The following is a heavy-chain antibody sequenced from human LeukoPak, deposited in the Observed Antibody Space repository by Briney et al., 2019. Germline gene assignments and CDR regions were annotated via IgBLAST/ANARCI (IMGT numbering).Heavy chain of an antibody. V-gene: IGHV1-69*06. CDR1: GATFSSYA. CDR2: IIPIFGTA. J-gene: IGHJ3*01. CDR3: ATDIVVHALDF. Sequence: GASGQSSYHASGATFSSYAISGVRPARGQGSEWMGGIIPIFGTANYAQKFQGRVTMTEDTSTDTAYMELSSLRSDDTAMYYCATDIVVHALDFWGQGTMVTASA. D-gene: IGHD3-22*01.